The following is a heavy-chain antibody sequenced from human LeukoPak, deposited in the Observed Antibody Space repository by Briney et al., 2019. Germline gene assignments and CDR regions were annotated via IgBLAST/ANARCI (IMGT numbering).Heavy chain of an antibody. Sequence: GASVKVSCKASGYTFPSYFMHWVRQAPGQGLEWMGIINPTGGSTTYAQKFQGRVTMTRDTSTSTVYMELSSLRSDDTAVYYCARDSALRLYYGMDVWGQGTTVTVSS. D-gene: IGHD4-17*01. V-gene: IGHV1-46*01. CDR2: INPTGGST. J-gene: IGHJ6*02. CDR3: ARDSALRLYYGMDV. CDR1: GYTFPSYF.